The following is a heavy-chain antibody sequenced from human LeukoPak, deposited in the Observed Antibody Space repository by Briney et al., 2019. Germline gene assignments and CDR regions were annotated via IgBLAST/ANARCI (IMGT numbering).Heavy chain of an antibody. CDR3: ARTGGGVVIPDY. D-gene: IGHD3-3*01. CDR1: GGSISSGDYY. Sequence: PSQTLSLTCTVSGGSISSGDYYWSWIRQPPGKGLEWIGYINYSGSSNYNPSLKSRVTISVDTSKNQFSLKLSSVTAADTAVYYCARTGGGVVIPDYWGQGTLVTVSS. V-gene: IGHV4-30-4*01. CDR2: INYSGSS. J-gene: IGHJ4*02.